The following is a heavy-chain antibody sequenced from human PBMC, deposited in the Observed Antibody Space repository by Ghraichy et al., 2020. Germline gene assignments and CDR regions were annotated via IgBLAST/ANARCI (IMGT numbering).Heavy chain of an antibody. V-gene: IGHV3-30*18. J-gene: IGHJ4*02. CDR1: GFTFRSYG. D-gene: IGHD6-6*01. CDR2: ISYDGSNK. CDR3: AKDQGLGGSSSYFDY. Sequence: GGSLRLSYAASGFTFRSYGMHWVRQAPGKGLEWVAVISYDGSNKYYVDSVKGRFTISRDNSKNTLYLQMDSLRAEDTAVYYCAKDQGLGGSSSYFDYWGQGTLVTVSS.